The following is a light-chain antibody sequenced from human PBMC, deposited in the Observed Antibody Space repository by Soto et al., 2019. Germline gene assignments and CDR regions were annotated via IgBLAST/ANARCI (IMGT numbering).Light chain of an antibody. Sequence: QSVLTQPASVSGSPGQSITISCTGTSSDIGRYNLVSWYQQNPGKPPKLMIYEATKRPSGVSNRFSGSKSGNTASLTISGLQAEDEADYYCSLYASTNTFMFGGGTKVTVL. J-gene: IGLJ3*02. CDR1: SSDIGRYNL. V-gene: IGLV2-23*02. CDR3: SLYASTNTFM. CDR2: EAT.